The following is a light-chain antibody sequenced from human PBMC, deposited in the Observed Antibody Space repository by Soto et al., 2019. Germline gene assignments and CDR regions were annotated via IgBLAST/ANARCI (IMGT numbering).Light chain of an antibody. Sequence: QSALTQPRSVSGSPGQSVAISCTGTSSDVGGYNYVSWYQQYPGKAPKLLIYEVNKRPSRVPDRFSGSKSGNMASLTISGVQAEDEADYYCCSYAGSPYVFGTGTKLTVL. CDR2: EVN. CDR3: CSYAGSPYV. V-gene: IGLV2-11*01. CDR1: SSDVGGYNY. J-gene: IGLJ1*01.